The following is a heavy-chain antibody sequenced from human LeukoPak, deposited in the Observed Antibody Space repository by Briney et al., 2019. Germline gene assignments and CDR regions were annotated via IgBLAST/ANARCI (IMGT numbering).Heavy chain of an antibody. J-gene: IGHJ5*02. CDR1: GFTFSNYV. CDR3: AKGCPSSYGYEPWFDP. V-gene: IGHV3-23*01. CDR2: ISGSGVAT. Sequence: PVGSLRLSCAASGFTFSNYVMSWVRQSPGKGLEWVSVISGSGVATYYADSLKGRFTISRDNSNNTLYLQMNSLRAEDTGTYHCAKGCPSSYGYEPWFDPWGQGTLVTVSS. D-gene: IGHD5-18*01.